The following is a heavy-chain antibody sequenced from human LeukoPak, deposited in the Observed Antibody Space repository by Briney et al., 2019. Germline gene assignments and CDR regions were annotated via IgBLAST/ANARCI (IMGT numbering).Heavy chain of an antibody. CDR3: AKDHSNTAYYYDSSGHYYFDY. V-gene: IGHV3-23*01. CDR2: ISGSGGST. CDR1: GFTFSSYA. J-gene: IGHJ4*02. Sequence: GGSLRLSSAASGFTFSSYAMSWVRQAPGKGLEWVSAISGSGGSTYYADSVKGRFTISRDNSKNTLYLQMNSMRAEDTAVYYCAKDHSNTAYYYDSSGHYYFDYWGQGTLVTVSS. D-gene: IGHD3-22*01.